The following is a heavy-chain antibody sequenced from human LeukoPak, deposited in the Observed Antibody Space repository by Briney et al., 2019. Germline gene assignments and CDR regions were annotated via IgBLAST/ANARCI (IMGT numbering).Heavy chain of an antibody. J-gene: IGHJ4*02. CDR1: GGSISSSNW. Sequence: SGTLSPTCTVSGGSISSSNWWSWVRQPPGKGLEWIGEVYHSGSTTYNSSLKSRLTMSIDKSKNHFSLNLSSVTAADTAVYYCARRYYGSGTNYFDYWGQGTLVTVSS. CDR3: ARRYYGSGTNYFDY. D-gene: IGHD3-10*01. CDR2: VYHSGST. V-gene: IGHV4-4*02.